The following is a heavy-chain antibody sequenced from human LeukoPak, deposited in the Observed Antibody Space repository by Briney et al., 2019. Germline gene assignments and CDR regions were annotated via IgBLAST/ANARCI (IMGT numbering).Heavy chain of an antibody. V-gene: IGHV4-34*01. CDR2: INHSGST. Sequence: SETLSLTCAVYGGSFSGYYWSWLRQPPGKGLEWIGEINHSGSTNYNPSLKSRVTISVDTSKNQFSLKLSSVTAADTAVYYCANAVRLTAAGIRHWFDPWGQGTLVTVSS. CDR1: GGSFSGYY. J-gene: IGHJ5*02. D-gene: IGHD6-13*01. CDR3: ANAVRLTAAGIRHWFDP.